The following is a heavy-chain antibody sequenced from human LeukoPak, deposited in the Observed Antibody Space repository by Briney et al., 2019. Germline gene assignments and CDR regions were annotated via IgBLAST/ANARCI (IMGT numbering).Heavy chain of an antibody. CDR2: IIPILGIA. CDR1: GGTFSSYA. V-gene: IGHV1-69*04. D-gene: IGHD6-19*01. J-gene: IGHJ5*02. CDR3: ARGQRIAVAGTPADP. Sequence: SVKVSCKASGGTFSSYAISWVRQAPGQGLEWMGRIIPILGIANYAQKFQGRVTITADKSTSTAYMELSSLRSEDTAVYYCARGQRIAVAGTPADPWGQGTLVTVSS.